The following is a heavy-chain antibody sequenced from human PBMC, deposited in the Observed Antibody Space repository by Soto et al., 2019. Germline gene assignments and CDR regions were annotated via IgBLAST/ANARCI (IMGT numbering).Heavy chain of an antibody. J-gene: IGHJ3*02. Sequence: ASVKVSCKASGYTFTSYDINWVRQATGQGLEWMGWMNPNSGNTGYAQKFQGRVTMTRNTSISTAYMELSSLRSEDTAVYYCARGRVLWFGGPDAFDIWGRGTMVTVSS. V-gene: IGHV1-8*01. CDR3: ARGRVLWFGGPDAFDI. CDR2: MNPNSGNT. CDR1: GYTFTSYD. D-gene: IGHD3-10*01.